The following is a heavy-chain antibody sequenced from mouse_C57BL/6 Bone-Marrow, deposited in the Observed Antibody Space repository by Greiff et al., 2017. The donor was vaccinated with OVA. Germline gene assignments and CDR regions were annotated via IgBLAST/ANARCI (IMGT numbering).Heavy chain of an antibody. CDR3: ARGGEGLRRGFAY. Sequence: QVQLQQPGAELVKPGASVKLSCKASGYTFTSYWMHWVKQRPGQGLEWIGMIHPNSGSTNYNEKFKSKATLTVDKSSSTAYMQLSSLTSEDSAVYYCARGGEGLRRGFAYWGQGTLVTVAA. D-gene: IGHD2-4*01. J-gene: IGHJ3*01. CDR2: IHPNSGST. CDR1: GYTFTSYW. V-gene: IGHV1-64*01.